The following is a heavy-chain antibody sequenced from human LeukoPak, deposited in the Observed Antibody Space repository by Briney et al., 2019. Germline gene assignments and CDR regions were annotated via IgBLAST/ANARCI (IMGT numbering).Heavy chain of an antibody. Sequence: ASVKVSCKASGYTFTGYYMHWVRQAPGQGLEWMGWINPNSGGTNYAQKFQGRVTMTRDTSISTAYMELSRLRSDDTAVYYCARDVPDYYYGMDVWGQGTTVTVSS. CDR3: ARDVPDYYYGMDV. V-gene: IGHV1-2*02. CDR1: GYTFTGYY. J-gene: IGHJ6*02. CDR2: INPNSGGT.